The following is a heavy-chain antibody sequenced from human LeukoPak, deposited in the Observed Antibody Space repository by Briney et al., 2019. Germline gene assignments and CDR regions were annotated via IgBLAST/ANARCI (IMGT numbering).Heavy chain of an antibody. CDR3: ARDPPTFGGVPLGY. CDR2: ISSSSSYI. CDR1: GFTFSSYS. J-gene: IGHJ4*02. D-gene: IGHD3-16*01. Sequence: PGRSLRLSCAASGFTFSSYSMNWVRQAPGKGLEWVSSISSSSSYIYYADSVKGRFTISRDNAKNSLYLQMNSLRAEDTAVYYCARDPPTFGGVPLGYWGQGTLVTVSS. V-gene: IGHV3-21*01.